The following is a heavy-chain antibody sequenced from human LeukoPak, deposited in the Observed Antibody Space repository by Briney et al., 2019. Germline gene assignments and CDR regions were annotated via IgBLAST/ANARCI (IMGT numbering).Heavy chain of an antibody. CDR3: TRWEASYFDY. CDR2: IRSKAYGGTT. Sequence: GGSLRPSCTASGFTFGDYAMSWVRQAPGKGLEWVSFIRSKAYGGTTEYATSVKGRFTISRDDSKSIGYLQMNSLKTEDTAVYYCTRWEASYFDYWGQGTLVTVSS. CDR1: GFTFGDYA. J-gene: IGHJ4*02. D-gene: IGHD1-26*01. V-gene: IGHV3-49*04.